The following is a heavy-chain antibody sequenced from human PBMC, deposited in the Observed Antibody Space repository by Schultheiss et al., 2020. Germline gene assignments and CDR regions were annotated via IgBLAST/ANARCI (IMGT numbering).Heavy chain of an antibody. D-gene: IGHD6-13*01. V-gene: IGHV4-59*01. Sequence: SETLSLTCTVSGGSISSYYWSWIRQPPGKGLEWIGYIYYSGSTNYNPSLKSRVTISVDTSKNQFSLKLSSVTAADTAVYYCARVSAAGDLGYWGKGTLVTVSS. CDR2: IYYSGST. CDR3: ARVSAAGDLGY. J-gene: IGHJ4*02. CDR1: GGSISSYY.